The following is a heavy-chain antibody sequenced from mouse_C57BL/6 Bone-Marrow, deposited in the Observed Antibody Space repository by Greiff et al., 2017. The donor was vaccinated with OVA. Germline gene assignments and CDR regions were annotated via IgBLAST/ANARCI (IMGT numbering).Heavy chain of an antibody. D-gene: IGHD1-1*01. CDR2: IHPNSGRT. CDR3: ERDTTVVATVDY. V-gene: IGHV1-64*01. Sequence: QVQLLQPGAELVKPGASVKLSCKASGYTFTSYWLHWVKQRPGQGLEWIGMIHPNSGRTNSNEKFQSKATLTVDKSSSTAYMQLSSLTSEDSAVYYCERDTTVVATVDYWGQGTTLTVSS. CDR1: GYTFTSYW. J-gene: IGHJ2*01.